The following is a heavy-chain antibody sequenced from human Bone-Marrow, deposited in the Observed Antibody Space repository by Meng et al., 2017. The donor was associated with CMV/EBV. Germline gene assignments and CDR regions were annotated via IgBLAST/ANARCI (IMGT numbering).Heavy chain of an antibody. D-gene: IGHD1-14*01. J-gene: IGHJ5*02. V-gene: IGHV1-2*02. Sequence: ASVKVSCKASGYTFTGYYMHWVRQAPGQGLEWMGWINPNSGGTNYAQKFQGRVTMTRDTSISTAYMELSRLRSDDTAVYSCARSSDRKSHRGWFDPWGQGTLVTVSS. CDR3: ARSSDRKSHRGWFDP. CDR1: GYTFTGYY. CDR2: INPNSGGT.